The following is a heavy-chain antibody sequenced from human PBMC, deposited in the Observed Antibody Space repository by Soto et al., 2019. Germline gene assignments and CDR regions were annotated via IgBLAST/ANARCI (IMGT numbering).Heavy chain of an antibody. CDR3: ARGLTAMGDYYGMDV. V-gene: IGHV1-69*13. CDR1: GGTFSSYA. CDR2: IIPIFGTA. Sequence: SVKVSCKASGGTFSSYAISWVRQAPGQGLEWMGGIIPIFGTANYAQKFQGRVTITADESTSTAYMELSSLRSEDTAVYYCARGLTAMGDYYGMDVWGQATKGTVSS. J-gene: IGHJ6*02. D-gene: IGHD5-18*01.